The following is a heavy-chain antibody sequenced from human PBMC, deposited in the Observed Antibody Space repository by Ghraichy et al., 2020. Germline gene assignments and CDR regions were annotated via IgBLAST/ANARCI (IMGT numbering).Heavy chain of an antibody. CDR2: INPPGTT. CDR1: VGSFSGYY. J-gene: IGHJ3*02. CDR3: ARRRELWSAAEGDAFDM. D-gene: IGHD5-18*01. V-gene: IGHV4-34*01. Sequence: SQTLSLTCAVYVGSFSGYYWSWIRQPPGKGLEWIGEINPPGTTNNSPSLKSRLTMLVDTSKNQFSLKLKSVIAADTAVYYCARRRELWSAAEGDAFDMWGQGTMVTVSS.